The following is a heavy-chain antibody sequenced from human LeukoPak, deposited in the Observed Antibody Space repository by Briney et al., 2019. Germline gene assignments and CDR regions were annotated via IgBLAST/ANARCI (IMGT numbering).Heavy chain of an antibody. J-gene: IGHJ4*02. V-gene: IGHV3-21*01. Sequence: GGSLRLSCAASGFTFRSYSMIWVRQAPGRGLEWVSSISSSRSYIYYADSVKGRFTISRDNAKNSLYMQMKSLRAEDTAVYSCARDFWSGYSDDWGQGTLVTVSS. CDR2: ISSSRSYI. CDR1: GFTFRSYS. CDR3: ARDFWSGYSDD. D-gene: IGHD3-3*01.